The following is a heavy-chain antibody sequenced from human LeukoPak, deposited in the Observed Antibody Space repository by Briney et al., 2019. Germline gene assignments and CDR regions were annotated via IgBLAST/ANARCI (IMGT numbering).Heavy chain of an antibody. CDR2: ISYDGSNK. J-gene: IGHJ4*02. CDR1: GFTFSSYG. V-gene: IGHV3-30*18. Sequence: GRSLRLSCAASGFTFSSYGMHWVRQAPGKGLEWVAVISYDGSNKYYADSVRGRFTISRDNSKNTVSVQMNSLRREDTAVYYRAKAHRSGFSGYESDYWGQGTLVTVSS. CDR3: AKAHRSGFSGYESDY. D-gene: IGHD5-12*01.